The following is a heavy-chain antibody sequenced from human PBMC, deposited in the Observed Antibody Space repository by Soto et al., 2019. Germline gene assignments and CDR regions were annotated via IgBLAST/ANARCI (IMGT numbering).Heavy chain of an antibody. CDR2: ISYDGSNK. CDR3: AKENYVLGPFDY. J-gene: IGHJ4*02. D-gene: IGHD1-7*01. Sequence: QVQLVESGGGVVQPGRSLRLSCAASGFTFSSYGMHWVRQAPGKGLEWVAVISYDGSNKYYADSVKGRFTISRDNSKNTLYLQMNSLRAEDTAVYYCAKENYVLGPFDYGGQGTLVTVSS. V-gene: IGHV3-30*18. CDR1: GFTFSSYG.